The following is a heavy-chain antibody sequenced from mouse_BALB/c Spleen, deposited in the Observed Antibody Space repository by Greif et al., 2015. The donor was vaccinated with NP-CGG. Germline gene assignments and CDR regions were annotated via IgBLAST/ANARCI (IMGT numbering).Heavy chain of an antibody. D-gene: IGHD1-3*01. Sequence: EVQLQRSGPDLVKPSQSLSLTCTVTGYSITSGYSWHWIRQFPGHKLECMGYIHYSGSTNYNPSLKSRFSITLDTSKNQFFMELNSVTTMDTATYYCARRETRSYWYFDGWGAGTTVTVSS. CDR3: ARRETRSYWYFDG. V-gene: IGHV3-1*02. CDR2: IHYSGST. CDR1: GYSITSGYS. J-gene: IGHJ1*01.